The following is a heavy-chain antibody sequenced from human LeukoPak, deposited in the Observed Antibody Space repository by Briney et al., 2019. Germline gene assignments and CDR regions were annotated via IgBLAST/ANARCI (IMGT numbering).Heavy chain of an antibody. CDR3: AREGEGYYDAFDI. Sequence: PGGSLRLSCAASGITFSSHAMHWVRQAPGKGLEWVAIIWFDGSNKYYADSVKGRFTISRDNSKNTLYLQMNSLRAEDTAVYYCAREGEGYYDAFDIWGQGTMVTVSS. D-gene: IGHD3-16*01. V-gene: IGHV3-33*08. CDR2: IWFDGSNK. CDR1: GITFSSHA. J-gene: IGHJ3*02.